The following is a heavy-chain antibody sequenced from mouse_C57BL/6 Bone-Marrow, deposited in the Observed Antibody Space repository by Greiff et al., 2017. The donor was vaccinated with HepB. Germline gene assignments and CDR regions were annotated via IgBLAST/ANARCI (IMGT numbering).Heavy chain of an antibody. CDR1: GYTFTNYW. Sequence: QVQLQQSGAELVRPGTSVKMSCKASGYTFTNYWIGWAKQRPGHGLEWIGDIYPGGGYTNYNKKFKGKATLTADKSSSTAYMQFSSLTSEDSAIYYCARKGPITTVVYFDYWGQGTTLTVSS. CDR2: IYPGGGYT. J-gene: IGHJ2*01. D-gene: IGHD1-1*01. CDR3: ARKGPITTVVYFDY. V-gene: IGHV1-63*01.